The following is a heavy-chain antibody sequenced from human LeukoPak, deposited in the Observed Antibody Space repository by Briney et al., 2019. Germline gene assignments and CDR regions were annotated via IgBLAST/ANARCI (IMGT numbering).Heavy chain of an antibody. CDR1: GLTFRSYA. V-gene: IGHV3-30*04. Sequence: GGSLRLSCAASGLTFRSYAMHWVRQAPGKGLEWVAVLSYDGSNKYYADSVKGRFTISRDNSKNTLYLQMNSLRAEDTAVYYCARDLDDILTGSSHYYYGMDVWGKGTTVTVSS. CDR2: LSYDGSNK. CDR3: ARDLDDILTGSSHYYYGMDV. D-gene: IGHD3-9*01. J-gene: IGHJ6*04.